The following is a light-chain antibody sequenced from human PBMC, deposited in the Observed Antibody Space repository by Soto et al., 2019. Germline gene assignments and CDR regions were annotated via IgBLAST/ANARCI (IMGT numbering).Light chain of an antibody. CDR1: QSITNW. CDR2: KAS. V-gene: IGKV1-5*03. CDR3: QQYSSYWT. J-gene: IGKJ1*01. Sequence: DSQMTQSPSTLSASAVDRVTITCRASQSITNWLAWYQQKPGKAPKLLIYKASGLENGVPSRFSGSGSGTEFTLTISSLQPDDFATYYCQQYSSYWTFGQGTKVDI.